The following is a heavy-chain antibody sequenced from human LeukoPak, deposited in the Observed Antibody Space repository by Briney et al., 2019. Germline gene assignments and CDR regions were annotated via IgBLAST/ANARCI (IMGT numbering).Heavy chain of an antibody. J-gene: IGHJ4*02. Sequence: SGGSLRLSCAASGFTFSDYYMSWIRQAPGKGLEWVSYISSSGSTIYYADSVKGRFTISRDNSKNMLYLQMNSLRAEDTAVYYCAKALSANDFWSGYLDYWGQGTLVTVSS. CDR1: GFTFSDYY. D-gene: IGHD3-3*01. CDR3: AKALSANDFWSGYLDY. V-gene: IGHV3-11*01. CDR2: ISSSGSTI.